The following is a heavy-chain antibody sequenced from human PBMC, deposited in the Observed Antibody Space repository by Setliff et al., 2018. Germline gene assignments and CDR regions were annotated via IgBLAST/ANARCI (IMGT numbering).Heavy chain of an antibody. CDR1: GVTIGGNNYYY. D-gene: IGHD3-10*01. CDR3: ARLSWDGLRYYGLDV. V-gene: IGHV4-39*07. J-gene: IGHJ6*02. CDR2: ISYSGGV. Sequence: PSETLSLTCSLSGVTIGGNNYYYWAWIRQPPGKGLEWIGTISYSGGVFYNPSLKSRVAISADTSRIQFSLKLRSVTAADTAVYYCARLSWDGLRYYGLDVWGQGATVTVSS.